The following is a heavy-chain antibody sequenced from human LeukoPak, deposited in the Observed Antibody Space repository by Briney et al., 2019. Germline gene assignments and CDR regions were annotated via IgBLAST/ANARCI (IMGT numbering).Heavy chain of an antibody. CDR3: ATDRASKGEQWLGYLSF. J-gene: IGHJ4*02. CDR2: IKQDGSEK. CDR1: GFTFSSYW. D-gene: IGHD6-19*01. Sequence: GGSLRLSCAAGGFTFSSYWMSWVRQAPGKGLEWVANIKQDGSEKYYVDSVKGRFTISRDNAKNSLSLQMNSLRAEDTAVYYCATDRASKGEQWLGYLSFWGQGTLVTVSS. V-gene: IGHV3-7*01.